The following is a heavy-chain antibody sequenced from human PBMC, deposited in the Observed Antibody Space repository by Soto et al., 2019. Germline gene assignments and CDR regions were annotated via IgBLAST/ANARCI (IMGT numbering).Heavy chain of an antibody. CDR2: ISGSGGST. CDR1: GFTFYRHA. CDR3: AKSRGDDRSSWGIDAFDI. J-gene: IGHJ3*02. V-gene: IGHV3-23*01. D-gene: IGHD6-13*01. Sequence: GSLRPLCAAPGFTFYRHAMSLGRPAPGKGLEWVSAISGSGGSTYYADSVKGRFTISRDNSKNTLYLQMNSLRAEDTAVYYCAKSRGDDRSSWGIDAFDICGQGPIVTV.